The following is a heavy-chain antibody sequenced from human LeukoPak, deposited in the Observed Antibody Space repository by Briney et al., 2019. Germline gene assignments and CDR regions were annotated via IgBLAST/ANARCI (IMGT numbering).Heavy chain of an antibody. Sequence: SVKVSCKASGGTFSSYAISWVRQAPGQGLEWMGGIIPIFGTANYAQKFQGRVTITTDESTSTAYMELSSLRSEDTAVYYCAGEAGTTGGAFDIWGQGTMVTVSS. D-gene: IGHD1-1*01. CDR1: GGTFSSYA. CDR2: IIPIFGTA. J-gene: IGHJ3*02. V-gene: IGHV1-69*05. CDR3: AGEAGTTGGAFDI.